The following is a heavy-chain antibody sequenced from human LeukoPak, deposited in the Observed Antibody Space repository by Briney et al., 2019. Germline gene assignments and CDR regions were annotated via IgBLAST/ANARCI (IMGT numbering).Heavy chain of an antibody. V-gene: IGHV3-30*18. CDR2: ISYDGSNK. CDR1: GFTFSSYS. CDR3: AKNSYGYLPGHDY. J-gene: IGHJ4*02. D-gene: IGHD5-18*01. Sequence: GGSLRLSCAASGFTFSSYSMHWVRQAPGKGLEWVAVISYDGSNKYYADSVKGRFTISRDNSKNTLYLQMNSLRAEDTAVYYCAKNSYGYLPGHDYWGQGTLVTVSS.